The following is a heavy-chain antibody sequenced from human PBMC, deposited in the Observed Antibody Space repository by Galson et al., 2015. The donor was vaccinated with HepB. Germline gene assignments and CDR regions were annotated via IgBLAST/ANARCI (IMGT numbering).Heavy chain of an antibody. CDR3: AKTDPTIDDYGDSFDY. CDR2: ISYGGGNT. V-gene: IGHV3-23*01. Sequence: SLRLSCAASGFTFSSYGMSWVRQAPGKGLEWVSVISYGGGNTYYADSVNGRFTISRDNSKNTLYLQMNSLRAEDTAVYYCAKTDPTIDDYGDSFDYRGQGTLVTVSS. J-gene: IGHJ4*02. D-gene: IGHD4-17*01. CDR1: GFTFSSYG.